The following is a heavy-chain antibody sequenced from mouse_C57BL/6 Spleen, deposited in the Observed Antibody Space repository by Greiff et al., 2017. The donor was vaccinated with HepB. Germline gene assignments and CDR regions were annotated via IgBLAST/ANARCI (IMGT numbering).Heavy chain of an antibody. V-gene: IGHV1-82*01. D-gene: IGHD2-3*01. Sequence: VKLMESGPELVKPGASVKISCKASGYAFSSSWMNWVKQRPGKGLEWIGRIYPGDGDTNYNGKFKGKATLTADKSSSTAYMQLSSLTSEDSAVYFCARWLLPYYAMDYWGQRTSVTVSS. CDR3: ARWLLPYYAMDY. CDR2: IYPGDGDT. J-gene: IGHJ4*01. CDR1: GYAFSSSW.